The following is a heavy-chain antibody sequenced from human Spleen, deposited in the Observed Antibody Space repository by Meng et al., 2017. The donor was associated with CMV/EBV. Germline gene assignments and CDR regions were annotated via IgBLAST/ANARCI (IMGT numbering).Heavy chain of an antibody. J-gene: IGHJ4*02. V-gene: IGHV3-23*01. D-gene: IGHD1-26*01. Sequence: GGSLRLSCVGSGFTFSTYALTWVRQAPEKGLEWVSAISGSGGGTYYGDSVYYADSVKGRFTISRDNSKKTLYLQMTSLRVEDTAVYYCARGPRWDTYHFDVWGQGTLVTVSS. CDR1: GFTFSTYA. CDR3: ARGPRWDTYHFDV. CDR2: ISGSGGGTYYGDSV.